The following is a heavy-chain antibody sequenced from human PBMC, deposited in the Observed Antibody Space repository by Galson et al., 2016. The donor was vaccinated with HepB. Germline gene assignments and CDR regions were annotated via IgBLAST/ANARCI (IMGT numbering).Heavy chain of an antibody. J-gene: IGHJ6*02. Sequence: SLRLSCAASGFTFSSYGMNWVRQAPGKGLEWVAVIWSDGSNKLYGDSVKGRFTISRDNSKNNLSLQMNSLRAEDTAVYYCAREKTYHYDSSGYYLGSDGMDVWGQGTTVTVSS. V-gene: IGHV3-33*01. CDR2: IWSDGSNK. CDR1: GFTFSSYG. CDR3: AREKTYHYDSSGYYLGSDGMDV. D-gene: IGHD3-22*01.